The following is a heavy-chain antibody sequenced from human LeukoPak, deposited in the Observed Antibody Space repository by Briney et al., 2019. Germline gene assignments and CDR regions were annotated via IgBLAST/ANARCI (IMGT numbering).Heavy chain of an antibody. Sequence: PSQTLSLTCTVSGGSISSGGYYWSWIRQHPGKGLEWIGYIYYSGSAYYNPSLKSRVTISVDTSKNQFSLKLSSVTAADTAVYHCARVPGAVRGVDYWGQGTLVTLSS. J-gene: IGHJ4*02. D-gene: IGHD3-10*01. CDR1: GGSISSGGYY. V-gene: IGHV4-31*03. CDR2: IYYSGSA. CDR3: ARVPGAVRGVDY.